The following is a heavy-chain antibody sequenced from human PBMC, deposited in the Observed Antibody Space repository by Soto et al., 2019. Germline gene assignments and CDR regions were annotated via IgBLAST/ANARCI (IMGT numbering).Heavy chain of an antibody. J-gene: IGHJ4*02. CDR3: ARAKLAGRGGFDC. V-gene: IGHV4-38-2*01. D-gene: IGHD2-15*01. CDR2: IYHSGNT. CDR1: GYSISLGYY. Sequence: SETLSLTCAVSGYSISLGYYWGWIRQAPGKGLEWIRSIYHSGNTYYNPSLKSRVSISLDTSENHFSLELTSVTAADTAVYYCARAKLAGRGGFDCCGLGTLVTVS.